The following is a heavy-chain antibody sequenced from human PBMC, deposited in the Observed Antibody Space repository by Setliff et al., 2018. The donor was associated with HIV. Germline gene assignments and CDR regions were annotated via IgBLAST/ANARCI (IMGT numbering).Heavy chain of an antibody. Sequence: SETLSLTCAVYGGSFSGYYWSWIRQPPGKGLEWIGEINHSGSTNYNPSLKSRVTLSVDTSKNQFSLKLSSVTAADTAVYYCARSTGRITIFGVLSRGAFDIWGQGTMVTVSS. CDR1: GGSFSGYY. J-gene: IGHJ3*02. D-gene: IGHD3-3*01. CDR3: ARSTGRITIFGVLSRGAFDI. V-gene: IGHV4-34*01. CDR2: INHSGST.